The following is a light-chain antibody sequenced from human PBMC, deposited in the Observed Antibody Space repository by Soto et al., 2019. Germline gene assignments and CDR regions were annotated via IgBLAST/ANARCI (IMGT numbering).Light chain of an antibody. CDR3: QHYNSYSEA. J-gene: IGKJ1*01. V-gene: IGKV1-5*01. CDR1: QSISSW. CDR2: EAS. Sequence: EIQMTQSPSTLSASVEDRATPSCRASQSISSWLAWYQQKPGKAPKLLIYEASTLPSGVPSRFSGSGSGTEFTLTISSLQPDDFATYYCQHYNSYSEAFGQGTKVDIK.